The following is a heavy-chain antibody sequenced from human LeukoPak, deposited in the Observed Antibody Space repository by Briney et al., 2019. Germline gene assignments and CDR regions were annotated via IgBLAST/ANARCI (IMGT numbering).Heavy chain of an antibody. CDR3: AIGGEGSGTYFGH. V-gene: IGHV3-48*03. D-gene: IGHD1-26*01. CDR1: GFSFDRYE. J-gene: IGHJ1*01. Sequence: PGGSLSLSCAASGFSFDRYEMNWVRRAPGRGLKWISYVSANGATTYYAESVRGRFSISGDNAKTSLSLQMNSLRVEDTAVYYCAIGGEGSGTYFGHWGQGTLVTVCS. CDR2: VSANGATT.